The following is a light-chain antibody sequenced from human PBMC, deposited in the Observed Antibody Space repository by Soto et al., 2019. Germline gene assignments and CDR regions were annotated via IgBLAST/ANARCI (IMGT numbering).Light chain of an antibody. V-gene: IGKV1-9*01. CDR1: QGIDSY. CDR2: ETS. Sequence: IQLTQSPSSLSASVGDTVPIDCRASQGIDSYLAWYQQRPGTAPQLLIYETSILPSGVPSRVSGSGSGTEFTLTISSLQADDFATYYCQQYNAYSRTCGQGTKVDI. CDR3: QQYNAYSRT. J-gene: IGKJ1*01.